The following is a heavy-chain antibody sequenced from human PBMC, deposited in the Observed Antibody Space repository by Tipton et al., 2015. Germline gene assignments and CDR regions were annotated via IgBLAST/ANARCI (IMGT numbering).Heavy chain of an antibody. CDR2: ISTSGSTI. CDR1: GFTFSSYS. D-gene: IGHD5-24*01. V-gene: IGHV3-48*01. Sequence: GSLRLSCAASGFTFSSYSMNWVRQAPGKGLEWVSYISTSGSTIYYADSVKGRFTVSRDNSKNTLYLQINSLRAEDTAVYYCAKRSPQSNHYHYFDSWGQGTLVLVSS. J-gene: IGHJ4*02. CDR3: AKRSPQSNHYHYFDS.